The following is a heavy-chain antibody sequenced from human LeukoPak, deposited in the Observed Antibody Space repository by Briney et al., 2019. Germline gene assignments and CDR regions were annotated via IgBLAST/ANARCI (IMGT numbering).Heavy chain of an antibody. CDR2: IYYSGST. CDR1: GGSISSYY. Sequence: PSETLSLTCTVSGGSISSYYWSWIRQPPGKGLEWIGYIYYSGSTNYNPSLKSRVTISVDTSKNQLSLKLSSVTAADTAVYYCARHIAVRRLVDYYGMDVWGQGTTVTVSS. CDR3: ARHIAVRRLVDYYGMDV. D-gene: IGHD5-24*01. J-gene: IGHJ6*02. V-gene: IGHV4-59*08.